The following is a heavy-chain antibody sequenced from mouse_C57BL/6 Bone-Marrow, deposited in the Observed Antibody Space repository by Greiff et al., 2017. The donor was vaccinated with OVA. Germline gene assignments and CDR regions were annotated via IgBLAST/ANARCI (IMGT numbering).Heavy chain of an antibody. CDR3: AYDDDGVWYFDV. CDR2: ISYDGSN. V-gene: IGHV3-6*01. CDR1: GYSITSGYY. D-gene: IGHD2-4*01. J-gene: IGHJ1*03. Sequence: EVQLVESGPGLVKPSQSLSLTCSVTGYSITSGYYWNWIRQFPGNKLEWMGYISYDGSNNYNPSLKHRISITRDTSKNQFFLKLNSVTPEDTATYFCAYDDDGVWYFDVWGTGTTVTVSS.